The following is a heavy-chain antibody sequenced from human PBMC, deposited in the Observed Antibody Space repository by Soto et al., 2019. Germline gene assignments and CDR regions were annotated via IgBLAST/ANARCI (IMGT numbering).Heavy chain of an antibody. Sequence: EVQLLESGGGLVQPGGSLRLSCAASGFTFSKFAMGWVRQAPGKGLEWVSAIGDSGDNTYYADSVKGRFTISRDNSKDTLSLQMNSLRDEDTAIYYCASSINWGQGTLVTVSS. CDR3: ASSIN. CDR1: GFTFSKFA. CDR2: IGDSGDNT. V-gene: IGHV3-23*01. J-gene: IGHJ1*01.